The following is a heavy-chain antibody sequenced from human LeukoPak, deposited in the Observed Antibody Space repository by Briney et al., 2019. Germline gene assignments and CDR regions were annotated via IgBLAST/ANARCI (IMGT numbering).Heavy chain of an antibody. J-gene: IGHJ4*02. CDR2: ITGNGGST. V-gene: IGHV3-23*01. Sequence: GGSLRLSCAASGFTFSSYAMNWVRQAPGKGLEWVSAITGNGGSTYYADSVKGRFTTSRDNSKNTLYLQMNSLRAEDTAIYYCAKGNDYVWGSYRPFDYWGQGTLVTVSS. D-gene: IGHD3-16*02. CDR1: GFTFSSYA. CDR3: AKGNDYVWGSYRPFDY.